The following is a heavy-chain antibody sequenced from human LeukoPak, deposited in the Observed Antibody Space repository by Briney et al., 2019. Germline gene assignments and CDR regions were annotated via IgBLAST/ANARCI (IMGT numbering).Heavy chain of an antibody. D-gene: IGHD5-18*01. CDR3: ARRGPRAYSYVKYYFDY. Sequence: GGSLRLSCAASGFTFSSYGMHWVRQAPGKGLEWVAVIWYDGSNKYYADSVKGRFTIPSDNSKNTLYLQMNSLTAEYTAVYYCARRGPRAYSYVKYYFDYWGQGTLVTVSS. V-gene: IGHV3-33*01. CDR1: GFTFSSYG. CDR2: IWYDGSNK. J-gene: IGHJ4*02.